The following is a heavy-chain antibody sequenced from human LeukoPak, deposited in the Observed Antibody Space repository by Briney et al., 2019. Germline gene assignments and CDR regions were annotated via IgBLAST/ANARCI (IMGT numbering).Heavy chain of an antibody. Sequence: SETLSLTCSVSGDSISSYYWTWIRQPPGKGLEWIGYIYHSGSTNYNPSLKSRVTISIDTSKNQFSLKLSSVTAADTAVYYCARDVLLWFGELLSPFNWFDPWGQGTLVTVSS. J-gene: IGHJ5*02. CDR3: ARDVLLWFGELLSPFNWFDP. CDR2: IYHSGST. CDR1: GDSISSYY. V-gene: IGHV4-59*01. D-gene: IGHD3-10*01.